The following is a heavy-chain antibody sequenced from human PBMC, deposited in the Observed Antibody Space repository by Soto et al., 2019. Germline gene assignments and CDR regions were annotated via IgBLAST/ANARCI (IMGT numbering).Heavy chain of an antibody. J-gene: IGHJ5*02. CDR3: AKDLQSLCPGVDNWFDP. Sequence: EVQLLESGGDLVQPGGSLRLSCAASGFTFSTYAMTWVRQAPGKGLEWVTAISGSGDRTYYADSVKGRFTISRDNSKNTLYLQMNSLRVEDTAVYYCAKDLQSLCPGVDNWFDPWGQGTLVTVSS. D-gene: IGHD2-15*01. CDR2: ISGSGDRT. CDR1: GFTFSTYA. V-gene: IGHV3-23*01.